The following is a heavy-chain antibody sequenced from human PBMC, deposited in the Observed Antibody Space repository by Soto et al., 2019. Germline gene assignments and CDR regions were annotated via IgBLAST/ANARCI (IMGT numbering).Heavy chain of an antibody. J-gene: IGHJ4*02. CDR3: MTDFQAF. V-gene: IGHV3-7*01. Sequence: GGSLRLSCAASGLTFSVHWMSWVRQAPGKGLEWVARIKEDGSEKQYVDSVKGRFTISRDNAGSSLYLQMNYVRDEDTAVYYCMTDFQAFWGQGTLVTVSS. CDR2: IKEDGSEK. CDR1: GLTFSVHW.